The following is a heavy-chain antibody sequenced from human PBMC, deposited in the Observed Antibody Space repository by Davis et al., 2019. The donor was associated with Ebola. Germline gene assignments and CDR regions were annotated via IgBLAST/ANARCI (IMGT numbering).Heavy chain of an antibody. D-gene: IGHD1-7*01. CDR1: GFTFNRNN. CDR3: AKDRGNWNYAFDI. CDR2: ISYDGSNI. J-gene: IGHJ3*02. Sequence: GESLKISCAASGFTFNRNNIHWVRQAPGKGLEWVAIISYDGSNIYYADSVKGRFTISRDNSKNTLSLQMNSLRAEDTAVYYCAKDRGNWNYAFDIWGQGTVVTVSS. V-gene: IGHV3-30*18.